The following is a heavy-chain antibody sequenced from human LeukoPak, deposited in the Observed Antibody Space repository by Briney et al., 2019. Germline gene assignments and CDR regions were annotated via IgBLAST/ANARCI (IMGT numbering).Heavy chain of an antibody. V-gene: IGHV3-23*01. CDR2: ISGSGGST. CDR1: GFTFSSYA. Sequence: GGSLRLSCAASGFTFSSYAMSWVRQAPGKGLEWVSAISGSGGSTYYADSVKGRFTISRDNSKNTLYLQMNSLRAEDTAVYYCAKDTNYSSRKQGGYHFDYWGQGTLVTVSS. CDR3: AKDTNYSSRKQGGYHFDY. D-gene: IGHD6-13*01. J-gene: IGHJ4*02.